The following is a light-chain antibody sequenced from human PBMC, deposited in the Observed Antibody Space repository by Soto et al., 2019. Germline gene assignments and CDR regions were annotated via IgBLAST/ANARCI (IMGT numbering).Light chain of an antibody. CDR1: QRVYYKSTKATY. Sequence: DIVMTQSPDSVAVSLGERATINCRSSQRVYYKSTKATYLPWYQQKPGQPPKLLIHWAANRELGVPDRFSGSGSGTDFTLTINSLQAEDVAVYYCQQYYGTPFTFGGGTKVEIK. V-gene: IGKV4-1*01. CDR3: QQYYGTPFT. J-gene: IGKJ4*01. CDR2: WAA.